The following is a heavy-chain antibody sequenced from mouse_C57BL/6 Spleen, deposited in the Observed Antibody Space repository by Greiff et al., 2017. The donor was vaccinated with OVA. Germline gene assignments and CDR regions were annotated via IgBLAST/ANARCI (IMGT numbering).Heavy chain of an antibody. CDR2: ISGGGGNT. CDR1: GFTFSSYT. J-gene: IGHJ4*01. V-gene: IGHV5-9*04. CDR3: ARPLSYYGNAMDY. D-gene: IGHD1-1*01. Sequence: EVKLVESGGGLVKPGGSLKLSCAASGFTFSSYTMSWVRQTPEKRLEWVATISGGGGNTYYPDSVKGRFTISRDNAKNTLYLQMSSLRSEDTAVYYCARPLSYYGNAMDYWGQGTSVTVSS.